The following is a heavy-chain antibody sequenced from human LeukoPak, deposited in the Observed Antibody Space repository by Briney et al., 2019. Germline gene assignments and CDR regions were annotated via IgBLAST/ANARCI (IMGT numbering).Heavy chain of an antibody. CDR2: ISYDGSNK. D-gene: IGHD6-13*01. J-gene: IGHJ4*02. V-gene: IGHV3-30*03. CDR1: GFTFSSYG. CDR3: ARDHSSSWYLVFDY. Sequence: GGSLRLSCAASGFTFSSYGMHWVRQAPGKGLEWVAVISYDGSNKYYADSVKGRFTISRDNSKNTLYLQMNSLRAEDTAVYYCARDHSSSWYLVFDYWGQGTLVTVSS.